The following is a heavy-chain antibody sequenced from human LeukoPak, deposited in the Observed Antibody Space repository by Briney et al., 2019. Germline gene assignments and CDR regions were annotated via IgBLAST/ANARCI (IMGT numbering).Heavy chain of an antibody. CDR3: ARFPTLGSSGYYEHEDTASTP. CDR2: ISGSSSYI. CDR1: GFTFSNYN. Sequence: GGSLRLSCAASGFTFSNYNMNWVRQAPGQGLQWVSSISGSSSYIYYADSVKGRFTISRDNAKNSLYLQMNSLRAEDTAIYYCARFPTLGSSGYYEHEDTASTPWGQGTLVTVSS. J-gene: IGHJ5*02. V-gene: IGHV3-21*01. D-gene: IGHD3-22*01.